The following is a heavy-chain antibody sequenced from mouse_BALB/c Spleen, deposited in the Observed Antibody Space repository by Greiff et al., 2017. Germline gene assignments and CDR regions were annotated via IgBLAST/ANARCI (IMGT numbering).Heavy chain of an antibody. CDR1: GFSLTSYG. V-gene: IGHV2-9*02. CDR2: IWAGGST. CDR3: ARDRDGSSYDGFAY. D-gene: IGHD1-1*01. Sequence: VKLVESGPGLVAPSQSLSITCTVSGFSLTSYGVHWVRQPPGKGLEWLGVIWAGGSTNYNSALMSRLSISKDNSKSQVFLKMNSLQTDDTAMYYCARDRDGSSYDGFAYWGQGTLVTVSA. J-gene: IGHJ3*01.